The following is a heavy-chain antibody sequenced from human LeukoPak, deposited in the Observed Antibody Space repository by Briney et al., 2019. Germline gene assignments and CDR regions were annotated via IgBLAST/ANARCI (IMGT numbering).Heavy chain of an antibody. V-gene: IGHV1-2*02. D-gene: IGHD3-3*01. J-gene: IGHJ4*02. CDR2: INPNSGGT. Sequence: ASAKVSCKASGYTFTGYYMHWVRQAPGQGLEWMGWINPNSGGTNYAQKFQGRVTMTRDTSISTAYMELSRLRSDDTAVYYCARDRTISLGTSKEIKYITIFDYWGQGTLVTVSS. CDR3: ARDRTISLGTSKEIKYITIFDY. CDR1: GYTFTGYY.